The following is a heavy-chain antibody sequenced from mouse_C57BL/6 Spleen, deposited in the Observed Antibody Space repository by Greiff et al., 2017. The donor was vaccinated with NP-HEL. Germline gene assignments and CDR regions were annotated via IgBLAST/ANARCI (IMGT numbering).Heavy chain of an antibody. Sequence: QVQLKESGPGILQPSQTLSLTCSFSGFSLSTFGMGVGWIRPPSGKGLEWLAHIWWDDAKYYNPALKSRLTISKDTSKNQVFLKLANVDTADTATYYCARMEWDYAMDYWGQGTSVTVSS. CDR3: ARMEWDYAMDY. CDR1: GFSLSTFGMG. V-gene: IGHV8-8*01. J-gene: IGHJ4*01. CDR2: IWWDDAK.